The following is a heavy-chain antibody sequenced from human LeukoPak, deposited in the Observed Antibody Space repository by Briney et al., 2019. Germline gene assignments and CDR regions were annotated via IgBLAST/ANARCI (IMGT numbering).Heavy chain of an antibody. D-gene: IGHD1-1*01. CDR2: ISAYNGNT. CDR1: GYTFTSYG. CDR3: AKARGSTGTPGYYYAMDV. V-gene: IGHV1-18*01. J-gene: IGHJ6*02. Sequence: EASVKVSCKASGYTFTSYGISWVRQAPGQGLEWMGWISAYNGNTNYAQKLQGRVTMTTYTSTSTAYMELRSLRSDDTAVYYCAKARGSTGTPGYYYAMDVWGQGNTVTVSS.